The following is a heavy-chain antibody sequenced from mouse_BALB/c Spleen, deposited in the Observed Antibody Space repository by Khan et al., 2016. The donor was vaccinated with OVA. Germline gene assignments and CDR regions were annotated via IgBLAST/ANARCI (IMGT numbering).Heavy chain of an antibody. V-gene: IGHV2-9*02. CDR1: GFSLTSYC. CDR2: IWAGGST. D-gene: IGHD1-3*01. Sequence: QMQLEESGPGLVAPSQSLSITCTVSGFSLTSYCVHWVRQPPGKGLEWLGVIWAGGSTNYNSALMSKLSISKDNSKSQVFLKMNSPQTDDTAMYYCARLEDIWGQGTTLTVSS. CDR3: ARLEDI. J-gene: IGHJ2*01.